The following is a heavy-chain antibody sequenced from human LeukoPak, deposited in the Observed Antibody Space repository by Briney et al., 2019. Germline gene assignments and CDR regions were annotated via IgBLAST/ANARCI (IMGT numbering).Heavy chain of an antibody. J-gene: IGHJ4*02. CDR1: GGSISSYY. CDR3: ARGLSEVVGYFDY. CDR2: IYYSGST. D-gene: IGHD3-22*01. Sequence: SETLSLTCTVSGGSISSYYWSWIRQPPGKGLEWIGYIYYSGSTNYNPSLKSRVTISVDTSKNQFSLKLSSVTAADTAVYYCARGLSEVVGYFDYWGQGTLVTVSS. V-gene: IGHV4-59*01.